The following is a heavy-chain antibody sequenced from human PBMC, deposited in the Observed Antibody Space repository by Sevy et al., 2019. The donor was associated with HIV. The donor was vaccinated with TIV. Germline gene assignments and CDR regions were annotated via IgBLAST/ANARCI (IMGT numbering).Heavy chain of an antibody. CDR3: AREGCTRPHDY. CDR2: LSFGCGKI. V-gene: IGHV3-23*01. J-gene: IGHJ4*02. D-gene: IGHD2-8*01. Sequence: GGSLRLSCVVSGFTFNIYSMSWVRQAPGKGLESVSTLSFGCGKINYADSVKGRFIISRDDSKNTLYLQMNSLRAEDTAVYFCAREGCTRPHDYWGQGPLVTVSS. CDR1: GFTFNIYS.